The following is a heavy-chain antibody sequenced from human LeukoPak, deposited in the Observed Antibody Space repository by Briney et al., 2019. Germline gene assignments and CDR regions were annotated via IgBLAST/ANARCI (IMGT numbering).Heavy chain of an antibody. D-gene: IGHD3-10*01. CDR2: IYYSGST. CDR3: ARGGYYGSGSSRIDY. J-gene: IGHJ4*02. V-gene: IGHV4-30-4*01. CDR1: GGSISSGDYY. Sequence: PSETLSLTCTVSGGSISSGDYYWSWIRQPPGKGLEWIGYIYYSGSTYYNPSLKGRVTISVDTSKNQFSLKLSSVTAADTAVYYCARGGYYGSGSSRIDYWGQGTLVTVSS.